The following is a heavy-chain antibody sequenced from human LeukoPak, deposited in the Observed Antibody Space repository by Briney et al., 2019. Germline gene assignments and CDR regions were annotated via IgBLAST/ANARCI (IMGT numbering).Heavy chain of an antibody. CDR3: ASARTWEGAFDI. Sequence: AASVKVSCKASGYTFTSYGISWVRQAPGQGLEWMGWISAYNGNTNYAQKLQGRVTMTTDTSTSSAYMELRSLRSDDMAVYYCASARTWEGAFDIWGQGTMVTVSS. J-gene: IGHJ3*02. CDR2: ISAYNGNT. V-gene: IGHV1-18*03. CDR1: GYTFTSYG. D-gene: IGHD1-26*01.